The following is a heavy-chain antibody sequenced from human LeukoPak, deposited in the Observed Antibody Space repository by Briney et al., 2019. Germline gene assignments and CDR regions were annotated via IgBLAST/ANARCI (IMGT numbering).Heavy chain of an antibody. V-gene: IGHV3-9*01. CDR3: AKDTQQDFWSGYWYYYYGMDV. CDR1: GFTFDDYA. Sequence: GRSLRLSCAASGFTFDDYAMHWVRQAPGKGLEWVSGISWNSGSIGYADSVKGRFTISRDNAKNSLYLHMNSLRAEDTALYYCAKDTQQDFWSGYWYYYYGMDVWGQGTTVTVSS. D-gene: IGHD3-3*01. CDR2: ISWNSGSI. J-gene: IGHJ6*02.